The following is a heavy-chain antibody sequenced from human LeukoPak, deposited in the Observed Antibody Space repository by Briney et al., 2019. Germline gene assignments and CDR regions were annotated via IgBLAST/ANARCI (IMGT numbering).Heavy chain of an antibody. CDR1: GYTFTGYY. V-gene: IGHV1-2*02. D-gene: IGHD6-13*01. CDR2: INPNSGGT. CDR3: ARACLEDSSSWFYDY. J-gene: IGHJ4*02. Sequence: ASVKVSCKASGYTFTGYYMHWVRQAPGQGLEWMGWINPNSGGTNYAQKFQGRVTMTRDTSISTAYMELSRLRSDDTAVYYCARACLEDSSSWFYDYWGQGTLVTVSS.